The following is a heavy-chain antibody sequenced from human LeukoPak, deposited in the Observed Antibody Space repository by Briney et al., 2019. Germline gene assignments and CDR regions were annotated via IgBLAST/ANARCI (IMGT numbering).Heavy chain of an antibody. CDR3: ARQLGIAAAGFDY. D-gene: IGHD6-13*01. CDR2: IYPGDSDT. J-gene: IGHJ4*02. V-gene: IGHV5-51*01. Sequence: GESLKISCKGSGYSFTSYWIGWVRQMPGKGLEWMGIIYPGDSDTRYSPSFQGQVTISADKSISTAYLQWSGLKASDTAMYYCARQLGIAAAGFDYWGQGTLVTVSS. CDR1: GYSFTSYW.